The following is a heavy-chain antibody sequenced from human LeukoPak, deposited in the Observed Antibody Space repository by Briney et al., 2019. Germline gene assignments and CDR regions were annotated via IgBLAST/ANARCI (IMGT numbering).Heavy chain of an antibody. V-gene: IGHV1-2*02. J-gene: IGHJ4*02. CDR3: ARAEVIDY. D-gene: IGHD3-22*01. CDR2: INPNSGGT. Sequence: ASVKVSCKASGYTFTSYYMHWVRQAPRQGLEWMGWINPNSGGTNYAQKFQGRVTMTRDTPISTAYMELTSLRSDDTAVYYCARAEVIDYWGQGTLVTVSS. CDR1: GYTFTSYY.